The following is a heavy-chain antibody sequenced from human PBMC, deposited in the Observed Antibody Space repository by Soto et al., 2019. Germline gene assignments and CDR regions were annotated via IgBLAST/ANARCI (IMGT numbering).Heavy chain of an antibody. CDR3: ARGGLGNYYNDY. CDR2: IKGDGTIT. Sequence: EVQLVESGGGLVQPGGSLRLSCAASGFTFSRDWMHWVRQSPGKGLVWVSRIKGDGTITNYADSVKGRFTTSRDNAKNTVYLQLTSLTTEDTAVYYCARGGLGNYYNDYWGQGTLVTVSS. D-gene: IGHD3-10*01. CDR1: GFTFSRDW. J-gene: IGHJ4*02. V-gene: IGHV3-74*01.